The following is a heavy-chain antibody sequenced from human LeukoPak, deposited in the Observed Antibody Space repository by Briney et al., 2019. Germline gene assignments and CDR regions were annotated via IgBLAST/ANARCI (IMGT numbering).Heavy chain of an antibody. Sequence: SATLSLTCTVSGGSISNYYWSWIRQPAGKGLEWIGRIYTSGSTNYNPSLKSRVTISADKSKNQSSLKLSSVTAAHTAVYYGARYVCYYSRGYYFDYWGQGTLVTVSS. CDR1: GGSISNYY. J-gene: IGHJ4*02. CDR2: IYTSGST. V-gene: IGHV4-4*07. D-gene: IGHD3-22*01. CDR3: ARYVCYYSRGYYFDY.